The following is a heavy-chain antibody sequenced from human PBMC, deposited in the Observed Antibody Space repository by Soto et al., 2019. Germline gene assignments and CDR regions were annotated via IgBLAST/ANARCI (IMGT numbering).Heavy chain of an antibody. Sequence: QVQLVESGGGVVQPGRSLRLSCAASGFTFSNYAMHWLRQAPGKGLEWVAVISYDGSNKYYADSVKGRFTISRDNSKNTLSVQMNSLRAEDTAVYYCARGKGGYNYAHGLFDYWGQGTLVTVSS. V-gene: IGHV3-30-3*01. CDR1: GFTFSNYA. D-gene: IGHD5-18*01. CDR3: ARGKGGYNYAHGLFDY. CDR2: ISYDGSNK. J-gene: IGHJ4*02.